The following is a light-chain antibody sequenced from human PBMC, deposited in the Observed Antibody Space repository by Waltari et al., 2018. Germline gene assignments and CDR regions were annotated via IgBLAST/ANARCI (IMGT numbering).Light chain of an antibody. CDR3: QHYVRLPAT. CDR1: QSVSRA. J-gene: IGKJ1*01. V-gene: IGKV3-20*01. Sequence: EIVLTQSPGTLSLSLGQRATLSCWASQSVSRALAWYQQKPGQPPRLLSYDASSRATGIPDRFSGSGSGTDFSLTISRLEPEDFAVYYCQHYVRLPATFGQGTKVDIK. CDR2: DAS.